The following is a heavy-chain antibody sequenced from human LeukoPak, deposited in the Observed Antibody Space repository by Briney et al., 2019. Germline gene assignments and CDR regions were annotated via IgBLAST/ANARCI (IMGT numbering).Heavy chain of an antibody. CDR2: ISGSGSTM. J-gene: IGHJ4*02. CDR3: ARDHMGYDY. Sequence: GGSLRLSCSAFGFDFNKYEMTWVRQAPGKGLDWVSYISGSGSTMYYADSVKGRFIISRDNAKNSLSLQMNSLRAEDTAVYYCARDHMGYDYWGQGTLVTVSS. D-gene: IGHD1-26*01. CDR1: GFDFNKYE. V-gene: IGHV3-48*03.